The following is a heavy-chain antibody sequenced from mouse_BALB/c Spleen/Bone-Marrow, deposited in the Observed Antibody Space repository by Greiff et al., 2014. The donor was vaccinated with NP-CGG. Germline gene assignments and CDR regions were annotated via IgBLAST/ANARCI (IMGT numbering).Heavy chain of an antibody. V-gene: IGHV1S30*01. Sequence: VQLQQPGPELVKPGPSVKISCKASGYSFTGYYMHWVKQSHGKSLEWIGEINPYNGGTSYNQKFKGKATLTVDTSSSTAFMELHSLTSEDSLVYYCARQFYSNYAYWGQGTLVTVSA. CDR2: INPYNGGT. CDR1: GYSFTGYY. D-gene: IGHD2-5*01. J-gene: IGHJ3*01. CDR3: ARQFYSNYAY.